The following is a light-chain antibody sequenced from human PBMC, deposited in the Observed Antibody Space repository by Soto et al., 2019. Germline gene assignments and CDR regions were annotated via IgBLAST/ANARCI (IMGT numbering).Light chain of an antibody. CDR3: SSYTNTSTLV. V-gene: IGLV2-14*03. J-gene: IGLJ1*01. Sequence: QSVVTQPASVCGSPGQSITISCAGTSSDLGAYKYVSWYQQHPDKAPKLILYEVSRRPSGVSNRFSGSKSGNTASLTISGLLAEDEADYSCSSYTNTSTLVFGTGTKVT. CDR1: SSDLGAYKY. CDR2: EVS.